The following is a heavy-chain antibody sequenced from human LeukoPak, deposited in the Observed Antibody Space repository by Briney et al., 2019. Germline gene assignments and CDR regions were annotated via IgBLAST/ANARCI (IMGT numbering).Heavy chain of an antibody. CDR1: GFTFSSYA. Sequence: GGSLRLSRAASGFTFSSYAMSWVRQAPGKGLEWVSAISGSGGSTYYADSVKGRFTISRDNSKNTLYLQMNSLRAEDTAVYYCAKIVEMATIYFDYWGQGTLVTVSS. CDR2: ISGSGGST. D-gene: IGHD5-24*01. CDR3: AKIVEMATIYFDY. V-gene: IGHV3-23*01. J-gene: IGHJ4*02.